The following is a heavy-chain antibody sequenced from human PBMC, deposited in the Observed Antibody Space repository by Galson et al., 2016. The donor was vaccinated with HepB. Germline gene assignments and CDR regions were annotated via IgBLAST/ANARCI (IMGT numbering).Heavy chain of an antibody. CDR3: ARGRGMDV. Sequence: SLRLSCAASGFAFSSHWMHWVRQAPGKGLMSVARLNSDGTITNYADSVKGRFTISRDNAKNSLYLQMNSLRVEDTAVYYCARGRGMDVWGKGTTVTVSS. V-gene: IGHV3-74*01. CDR2: LNSDGTIT. J-gene: IGHJ6*04. CDR1: GFAFSSHW.